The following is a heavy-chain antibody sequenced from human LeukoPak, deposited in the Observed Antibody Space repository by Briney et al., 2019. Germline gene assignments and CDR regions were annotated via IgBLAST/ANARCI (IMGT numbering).Heavy chain of an antibody. D-gene: IGHD3-22*01. J-gene: IGHJ4*02. CDR2: IRGDNGNT. V-gene: IGHV1-18*01. CDR1: GYTFSNYG. Sequence: ASVKVSCKASGYTFSNYGISWVRQAPGQGLEWVGWIRGDNGNTNYAQKLQGRVTMTTDTSTSTAYMELSSLRSEDTAVYYCARVMYHSSGYYDNYWGQGTLVTVSS. CDR3: ARVMYHSSGYYDNY.